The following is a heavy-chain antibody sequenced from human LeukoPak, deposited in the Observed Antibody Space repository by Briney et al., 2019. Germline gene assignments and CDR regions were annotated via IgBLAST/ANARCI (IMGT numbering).Heavy chain of an antibody. CDR1: GFTFSSYG. CDR2: ISNDGSII. Sequence: GGSLRLSCAASGFTFSSYGMHWVRQAPGKGLEWVAVISNDGSIIYYADSVKGQFTISRDNSKNTLHLQMNSLRPDDTAVYYCAKDGPYCGGITCYFRYFDLWGRGTLVTVSS. V-gene: IGHV3-30*18. J-gene: IGHJ2*01. CDR3: AKDGPYCGGITCYFRYFDL. D-gene: IGHD2-21*01.